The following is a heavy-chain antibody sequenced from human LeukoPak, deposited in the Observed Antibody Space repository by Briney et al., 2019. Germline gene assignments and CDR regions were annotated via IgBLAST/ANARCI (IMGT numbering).Heavy chain of an antibody. D-gene: IGHD2-15*01. Sequence: GGSLRPSCAASGFTFSSYSMNWVRQAPGKGLEWVSYISSSSSTIYYADSVKGRFTISRDNAKNSLYLQMNSLRAEDTAVYYCARYCSGGSCKEPFDPWGQGTLVTVSS. J-gene: IGHJ5*02. V-gene: IGHV3-48*01. CDR2: ISSSSSTI. CDR1: GFTFSSYS. CDR3: ARYCSGGSCKEPFDP.